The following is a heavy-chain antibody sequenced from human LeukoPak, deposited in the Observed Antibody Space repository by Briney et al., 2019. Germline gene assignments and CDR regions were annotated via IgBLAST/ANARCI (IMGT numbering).Heavy chain of an antibody. CDR3: ARGPNSNWSGLDF. V-gene: IGHV3-74*01. D-gene: IGHD6-6*01. CDR1: GFTFRNYV. Sequence: QSGGSLGLSCAASGFTFRNYVVHWVRQGPGKGLEWVSRISIDGSTTTYADSVKGRFTVSRDNAKNTLYLQVNNLRAEDTAVYYCARGPNSNWSGLDFWGQGTLLTVSS. J-gene: IGHJ4*02. CDR2: ISIDGSTT.